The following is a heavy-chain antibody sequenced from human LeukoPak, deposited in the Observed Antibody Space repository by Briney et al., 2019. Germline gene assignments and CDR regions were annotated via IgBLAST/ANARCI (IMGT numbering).Heavy chain of an antibody. CDR3: AKAGTGDY. CDR2: ISYGGSNK. Sequence: GGSLRLSCAASGFTFSSYGMHWVRQAPGKGLEWVAVISYGGSNKYYADSVKGRFTISRDNSENTLYLQMNSLRAEDTAVYYCAKAGTGDYWGQGTLVTVSS. J-gene: IGHJ4*02. V-gene: IGHV3-30*18. CDR1: GFTFSSYG. D-gene: IGHD6-13*01.